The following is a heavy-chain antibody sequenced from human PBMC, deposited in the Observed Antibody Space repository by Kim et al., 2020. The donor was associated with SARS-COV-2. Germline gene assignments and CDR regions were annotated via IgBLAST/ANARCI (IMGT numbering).Heavy chain of an antibody. V-gene: IGHV4-59*01. CDR1: GGSISSYY. J-gene: IGHJ3*02. CDR2: IYYSGST. CDR3: ARGRHYYDNAFDI. Sequence: SETLSLTCTVSGGSISSYYWSWIRQPPGKGLEWIGYIYYSGSTNYNPSLKSRVTISVDTSKNQFSLKLSSVTAADTAVYYCARGRHYYDNAFDIWGQGTMVTVST. D-gene: IGHD3-22*01.